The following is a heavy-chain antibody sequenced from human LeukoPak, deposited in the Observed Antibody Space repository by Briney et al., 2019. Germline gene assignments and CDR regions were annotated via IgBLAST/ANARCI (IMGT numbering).Heavy chain of an antibody. D-gene: IGHD6-13*01. V-gene: IGHV3-66*01. Sequence: GGSLRLSCAASGFTFSTYNMIWVRQAPGKGLEWVSVIYSGGRSYYADSVKGRFTISRDNSKNTLYLQMNSLRVEDTAVYYCARAGPSSSWHQFDYWGQGTLVTVSS. CDR2: IYSGGRS. CDR1: GFTFSTYN. J-gene: IGHJ4*02. CDR3: ARAGPSSSWHQFDY.